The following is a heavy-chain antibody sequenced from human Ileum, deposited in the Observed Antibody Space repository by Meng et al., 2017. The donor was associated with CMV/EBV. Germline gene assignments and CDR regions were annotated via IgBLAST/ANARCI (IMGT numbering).Heavy chain of an antibody. CDR3: AKGADSDIPVAGLADC. J-gene: IGHJ4*02. D-gene: IGHD6-19*01. CDR2: ISSGAGKT. V-gene: IGHV3-23*01. CDR1: GFTFTTYG. Sequence: GGSLRLSCVASGFTFTTYGMTWVRQAPGKGLQWVSTISSGAGKTYYADSVKGRFSISRDNSRNTLYLQMHSLRADDTAVYFCAKGADSDIPVAGLADCCGQG.